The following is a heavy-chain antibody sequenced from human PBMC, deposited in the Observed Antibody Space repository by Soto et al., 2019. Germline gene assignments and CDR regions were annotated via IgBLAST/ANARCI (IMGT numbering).Heavy chain of an antibody. CDR1: GGSISNDDYY. CDR2: IYYSGST. J-gene: IGHJ4*02. Sequence: QLQLQESGPGLVKPSQTLSLTCTVSGGSISNDDYYWTWIRQSPVKGLEWIGYIYYSGSTYYNPSRKRRVTISLDSSKNQFSLRLRSVTAADTAVYYCARSTGRYWGQGTLVTVSS. V-gene: IGHV4-30-4*01. CDR3: ARSTGRY. D-gene: IGHD2-21*01.